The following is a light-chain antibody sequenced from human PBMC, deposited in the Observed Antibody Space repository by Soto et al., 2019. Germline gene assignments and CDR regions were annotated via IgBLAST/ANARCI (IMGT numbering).Light chain of an antibody. J-gene: IGLJ1*01. V-gene: IGLV2-14*01. CDR3: TSYTNSSTYV. Sequence: QSALTQPASVSGSPGQSITISCTGTSSDVGNYNYVSWFQQRPDKAPKLMIYGVSSRPSGVSNRFPGSKSGNTASLTISGLQAEDEADYYCTSYTNSSTYVFGTGTKVTVL. CDR1: SSDVGNYNY. CDR2: GVS.